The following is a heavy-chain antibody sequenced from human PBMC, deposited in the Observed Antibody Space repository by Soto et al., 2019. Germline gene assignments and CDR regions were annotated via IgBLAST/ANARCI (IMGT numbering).Heavy chain of an antibody. CDR2: IYWDGDR. D-gene: IGHD5-12*01. CDR3: AKRRDGYNDLDY. Sequence: QITLKESGPTLVKPTQTLALTCTVSGVSLSTTGVGVGWIRQPPGKALEWLALIYWDGDRRYRPSLRSRLTTTRDTSKNQVVLTMTNMDPVDTGTYYCAKRRDGYNDLDYWGQGTLVSVSS. V-gene: IGHV2-5*02. CDR1: GVSLSTTGVG. J-gene: IGHJ4*02.